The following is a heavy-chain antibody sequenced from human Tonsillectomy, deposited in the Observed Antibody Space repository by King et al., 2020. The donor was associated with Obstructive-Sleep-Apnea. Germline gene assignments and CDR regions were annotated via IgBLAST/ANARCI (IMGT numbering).Heavy chain of an antibody. Sequence: VQLVESGGGLVQPGRSLRLSCAASGFTFDDYAMHWVRQAPGKGLEWVSGISWNSGSIGYADSVKGRFTISRDNAKNSLYLQMNSLRAEDTALYYCAKEGLMRYYYGSGSYYKSPSRAFDIWGQGTMVTVSS. CDR2: ISWNSGSI. CDR3: AKEGLMRYYYGSGSYYKSPSRAFDI. CDR1: GFTFDDYA. J-gene: IGHJ3*02. D-gene: IGHD3-10*01. V-gene: IGHV3-9*01.